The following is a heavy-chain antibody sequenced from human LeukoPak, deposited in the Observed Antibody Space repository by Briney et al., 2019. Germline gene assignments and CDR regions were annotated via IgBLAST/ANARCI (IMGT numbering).Heavy chain of an antibody. D-gene: IGHD3-16*02. CDR2: IYYSGST. J-gene: IGHJ4*02. CDR1: GGSVSSGSYY. V-gene: IGHV4-31*03. CDR3: ARDPEGMGYHDY. Sequence: TLSLTCTVSGGSVSSGSYYWSWIRQPPGKGLEWIGYIYYSGSTYYNPSLKSRVTISVDTSKNQFSLKLSSVTAADTAVYYCARDPEGMGYHDYWGQGTLVTVSS.